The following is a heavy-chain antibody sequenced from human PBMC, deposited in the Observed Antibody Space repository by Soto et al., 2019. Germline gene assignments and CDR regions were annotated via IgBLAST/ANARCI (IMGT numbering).Heavy chain of an antibody. D-gene: IGHD5-18*01. V-gene: IGHV1-69*01. CDR1: GGIFTATA. CDR3: AVGFKVDYYSLDV. J-gene: IGHJ6*02. Sequence: QVQLVQSGAEVRKPGSSVKVSCRSSGGIFTATAISWVRQAPGQGPEWMGGVIPMFGTANYPQRFQGRVTITADESTNTVYMQLSSLRSEDTAVYFCAVGFKVDYYSLDVWGQGTTVTVSS. CDR2: VIPMFGTA.